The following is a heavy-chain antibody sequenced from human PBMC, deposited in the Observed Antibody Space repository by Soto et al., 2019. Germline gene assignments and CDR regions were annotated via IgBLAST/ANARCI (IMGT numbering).Heavy chain of an antibody. J-gene: IGHJ5*02. CDR3: ARRGSNWFDP. D-gene: IGHD3-10*01. V-gene: IGHV4-34*01. CDR1: GGSFSCYY. Sequence: SETLSLTCAVYGGSFSCYYWSWIRQPPGKGLEWIGEINHSGSTNYNPSLKSRVTISVDTSKNQFSLKLSSVTAADTAVYYCARRGSNWFDPWGQGTLVTVSS. CDR2: INHSGST.